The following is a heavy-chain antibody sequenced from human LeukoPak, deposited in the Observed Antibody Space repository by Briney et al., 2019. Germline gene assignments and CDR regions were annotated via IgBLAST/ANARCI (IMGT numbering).Heavy chain of an antibody. D-gene: IGHD3-22*01. CDR2: IYPGDSDT. CDR1: GYSFTSYW. CDR3: VRDLRSYYYDSSGLGDAFDI. V-gene: IGHV5-51*01. J-gene: IGHJ3*02. Sequence: GESLKISCKGSGYSFTSYWIGWVRQMPGKGLEWMGTIYPGDSDTRYSPSFQGQVTISADKSISTAYLQWSSLKASDTAMYYCVRDLRSYYYDSSGLGDAFDIWGQGTMVTVSS.